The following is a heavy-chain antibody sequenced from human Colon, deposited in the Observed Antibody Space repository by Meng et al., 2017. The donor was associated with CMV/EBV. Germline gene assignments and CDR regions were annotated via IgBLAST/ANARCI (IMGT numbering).Heavy chain of an antibody. V-gene: IGHV1-69*10. Sequence: SVKVSCKASAATFRSYAISWVRQAPGHGLEWMGGLSPILYITNYAQKFQGSVTTTADKSTDTVYMELSRLTSRDTAVYYCARNGGVRTASPGGNWFDPWGQGTLVTVSS. CDR1: AATFRSYA. J-gene: IGHJ5*02. CDR3: ARNGGVRTASPGGNWFDP. D-gene: IGHD1-14*01. CDR2: LSPILYIT.